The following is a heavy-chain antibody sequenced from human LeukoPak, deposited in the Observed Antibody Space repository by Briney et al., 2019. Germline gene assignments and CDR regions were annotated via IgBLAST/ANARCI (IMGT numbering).Heavy chain of an antibody. CDR1: GFTVSNNY. CDR2: VYSDNTP. D-gene: IGHD6-19*01. J-gene: IGHJ6*02. Sequence: PGGSLRLSCAASGFTVSNNYMSWVRQAPGKGLEWVSVVYSDNTPFYADSVKGRFTISRDNSKNTLYLQMNSLRAEDTAVYYCAKRNRTIAVAGPEPMDVWGQGTTVTVSS. CDR3: AKRNRTIAVAGPEPMDV. V-gene: IGHV3-53*01.